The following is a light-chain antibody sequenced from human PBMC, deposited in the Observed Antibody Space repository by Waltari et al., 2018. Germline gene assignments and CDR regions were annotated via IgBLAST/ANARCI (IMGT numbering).Light chain of an antibody. CDR2: LNNDGSH. CDR1: SGHSSYA. CDR3: QTWDTGIRV. V-gene: IGLV4-69*01. J-gene: IGLJ2*01. Sequence: QPVLTQSPSASASLGASVKLTCTLSSGHSSYAIAWHQQHQGKAPRYLMRLNNDGSHSKGDGIPDRFSCSGSGAERYLTISNFQSEDEADYYCQTWDTGIRVFGGGTRLTVL.